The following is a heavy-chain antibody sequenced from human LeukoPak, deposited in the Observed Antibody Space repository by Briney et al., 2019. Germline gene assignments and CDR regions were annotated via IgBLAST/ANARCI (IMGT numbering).Heavy chain of an antibody. J-gene: IGHJ6*03. D-gene: IGHD7-27*01. Sequence: GGSLRLSCAASGFTVSSNYMSWVRQASGNGLGWVSVIYSGGSTYYADSVKGRFTISRDNSKNTLYLQMNSLRAEDTAVYYCARSGLQGYMDVWGKGTTVTVSS. CDR3: ARSGLQGYMDV. CDR1: GFTVSSNY. CDR2: IYSGGST. V-gene: IGHV3-53*01.